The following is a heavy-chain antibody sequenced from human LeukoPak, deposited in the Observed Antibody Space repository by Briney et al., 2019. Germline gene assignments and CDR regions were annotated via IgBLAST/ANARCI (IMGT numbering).Heavy chain of an antibody. V-gene: IGHV3-21*01. D-gene: IGHD3-22*01. Sequence: GGSLRLSCAASGFTFSSCSMNWVRQAPGKGLEWVSSISSSSSYIYYADSVKGRFTISRDNAKNSLYLQMISLRAEDTAVYYCARDSTARNIGFYYYDSSGSFDYRGQGTLVTVSS. CDR2: ISSSSSYI. CDR3: ARDSTARNIGFYYYDSSGSFDY. CDR1: GFTFSSCS. J-gene: IGHJ4*02.